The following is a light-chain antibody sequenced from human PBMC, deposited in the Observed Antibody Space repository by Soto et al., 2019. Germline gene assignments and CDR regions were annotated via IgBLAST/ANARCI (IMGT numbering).Light chain of an antibody. CDR1: QSVTSSY. CDR2: GAS. J-gene: IGKJ4*01. CDR3: QQYGSSPLLT. V-gene: IGKV3-20*01. Sequence: ESLLTQFPLTLSLSPVEIATLSCRVSQSVTSSYLAWYQQKPGQAPRLLIYGASSRATGIPDRFSGSGSGTDFTLTISRLEPEDFAVYYCQQYGSSPLLTFGGGTRWIS.